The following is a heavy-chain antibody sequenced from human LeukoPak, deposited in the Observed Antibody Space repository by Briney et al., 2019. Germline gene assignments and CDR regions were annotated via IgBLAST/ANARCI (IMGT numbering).Heavy chain of an antibody. V-gene: IGHV3-53*01. D-gene: IGHD1-26*01. CDR1: GFTVSNNY. CDR2: IYSGGDT. J-gene: IGHJ4*02. CDR3: ARDKLHTGREGDFNY. Sequence: GESLKISCAASGFTVSNNYMTWVRQAPGKGLEWVSVIYSGGDTYYADSVKGRFTISRDNSKNTLYLQMNSLRAEDTAVYYCARDKLHTGREGDFNYWGQGTLVTVSS.